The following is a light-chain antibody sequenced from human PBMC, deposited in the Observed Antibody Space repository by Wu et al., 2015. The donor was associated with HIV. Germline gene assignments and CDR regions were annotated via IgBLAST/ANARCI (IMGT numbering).Light chain of an antibody. CDR3: QQSHTVPRT. Sequence: DIQMTQSPPSLSASVGDRVTITCRASQNINSHLNWYQQKPGKAPVLLIYAASSLQSEVSSRFSGSGSGTEFALSISSLQREDFATYFCQQSHTVPRTFGQGTKVEI. CDR2: AAS. CDR1: QNINSH. J-gene: IGKJ1*01. V-gene: IGKV1-39*01.